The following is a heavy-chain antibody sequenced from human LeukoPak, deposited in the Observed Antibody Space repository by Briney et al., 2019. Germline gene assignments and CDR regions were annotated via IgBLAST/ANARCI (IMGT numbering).Heavy chain of an antibody. CDR1: GGSISSNSYY. CDR2: IYYSGST. D-gene: IGHD3-22*01. V-gene: IGHV4-61*05. Sequence: SETLSLTCTVSGGSISSNSYYWGWVRQSPGKGLEWIGYIYYSGSTNYNPSLKSRVTISVDTSKNQFFLKLNSVTAADTAVYYCARVSSGSSNWYFDLWGRGTLVTVSS. J-gene: IGHJ2*01. CDR3: ARVSSGSSNWYFDL.